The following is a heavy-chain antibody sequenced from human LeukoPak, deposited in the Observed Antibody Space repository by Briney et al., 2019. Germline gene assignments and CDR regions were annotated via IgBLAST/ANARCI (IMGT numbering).Heavy chain of an antibody. CDR2: ISGSGGNT. V-gene: IGHV3-23*01. Sequence: GGSLRLSCAASGFTFTSYSMNWVRQAPGKGLEWVSVISGSGGNTYYADSVKGRFTISRDNSKNTLYLQMNSLRAEDTAVYYCAKRNYNYFDYWGQGTLVTVSS. CDR1: GFTFTSYS. J-gene: IGHJ4*02. CDR3: AKRNYNYFDY. D-gene: IGHD4-11*01.